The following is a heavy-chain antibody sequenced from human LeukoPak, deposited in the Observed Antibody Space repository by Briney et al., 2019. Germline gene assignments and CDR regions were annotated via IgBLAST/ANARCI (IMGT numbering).Heavy chain of an antibody. Sequence: SETLSLTCSVSGGSISSYYWSWIRQPPGKGLEWIGYLYYSGSTNYNPSLKSRVTISVDTSKKQFSLKLSSVTAADTAVYYCARSNDRDGYNFDYWGQGTLVTASS. D-gene: IGHD5-24*01. CDR2: LYYSGST. CDR3: ARSNDRDGYNFDY. J-gene: IGHJ4*02. V-gene: IGHV4-59*08. CDR1: GGSISSYY.